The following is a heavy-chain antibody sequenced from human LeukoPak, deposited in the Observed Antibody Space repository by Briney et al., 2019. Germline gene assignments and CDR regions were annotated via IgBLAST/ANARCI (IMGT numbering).Heavy chain of an antibody. J-gene: IGHJ4*02. V-gene: IGHV1-69*05. Sequence: SVKVSCKASGYTFTGYYMHWVRQAPGQGLEWMGGIIPIFGTANYAQKFQGRVTITTDESTSTAYMELSSVTAADTAVYYCARVRGEIGLEYSSDWYKWVFDYWGQGTLVTVSS. CDR3: ARVRGEIGLEYSSDWYKWVFDY. CDR1: GYTFTGYY. D-gene: IGHD6-19*01. CDR2: IIPIFGTA.